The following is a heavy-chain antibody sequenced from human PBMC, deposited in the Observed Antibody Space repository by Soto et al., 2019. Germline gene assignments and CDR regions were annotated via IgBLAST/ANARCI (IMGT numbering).Heavy chain of an antibody. J-gene: IGHJ5*02. CDR2: IYYSGST. Sequence: QLQLQESGPGLVKPSETLSLTCTVSGGSISSSSYYWGWIRQPPGKGLEWIGSIYYSGSTYYNPSLKSRVTISVDTSKNQFSLKLSSVTAADTAVYYCASATKFIALLDPWGQGTLVTVSS. V-gene: IGHV4-39*01. CDR1: GGSISSSSYY. D-gene: IGHD6-13*01. CDR3: ASATKFIALLDP.